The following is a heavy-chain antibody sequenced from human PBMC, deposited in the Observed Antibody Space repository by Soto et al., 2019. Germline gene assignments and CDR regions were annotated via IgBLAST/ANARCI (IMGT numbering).Heavy chain of an antibody. V-gene: IGHV4-39*01. CDR1: GGSISSSSYY. CDR3: ARHGGNAPDSSDYGEYVRLLEMNQYYFDY. J-gene: IGHJ4*02. CDR2: IYYSGST. Sequence: QLQLQESGPGLVKPSETLSLTFTVSGGSISSSSYYWGWIRQPPGKGLEWIGSIYYSGSTYYNPSLKSRVNTSVDTSKNQFSLKLSSVTAADTAVYYCARHGGNAPDSSDYGEYVRLLEMNQYYFDYWGQGTLVTVS. D-gene: IGHD4-17*01.